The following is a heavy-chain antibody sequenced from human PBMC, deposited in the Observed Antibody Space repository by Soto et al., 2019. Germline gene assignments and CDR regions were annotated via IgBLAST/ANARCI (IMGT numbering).Heavy chain of an antibody. D-gene: IGHD3-22*01. Sequence: GGSRRPSCAPFGFPFSMAWFTWVRQVPGRGLEWVGRVKSKTHGETTDFAAPVKGRFANSRNDSKNVVYLEMNSLKTEDTAIYYCTTDSYITSIIVRFDYWGHGTLVTVSS. J-gene: IGHJ4*01. CDR2: VKSKTHGETT. V-gene: IGHV3-15*07. CDR1: GFPFSMAW. CDR3: TTDSYITSIIVRFDY.